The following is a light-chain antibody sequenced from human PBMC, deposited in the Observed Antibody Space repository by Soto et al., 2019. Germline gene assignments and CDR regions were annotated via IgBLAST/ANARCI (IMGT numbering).Light chain of an antibody. CDR2: DAS. V-gene: IGKV3-11*01. CDR3: QHRSIWPVS. Sequence: IVLTQSPATLSLFPGGRATLACRASQSVNSYLAWYQQKPGLAPRLLIYDASSRATGIPARFSGSGSGTDFTLTISSLEPEDFAVYYCQHRSIWPVSFGQGTRLEIK. CDR1: QSVNSY. J-gene: IGKJ5*01.